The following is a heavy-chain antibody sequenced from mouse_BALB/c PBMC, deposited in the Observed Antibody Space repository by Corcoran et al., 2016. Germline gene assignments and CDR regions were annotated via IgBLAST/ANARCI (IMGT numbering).Heavy chain of an antibody. V-gene: IGHV14-3*02. J-gene: IGHJ1*01. CDR3: ASWDWYFDV. CDR1: GFNIKDTY. D-gene: IGHD4-1*01. Sequence: EVQLQQSGAELVKPGTSVKLSCTASGFNIKDTYMHWAKQRPEQGLERIGRIDPANGNTKYDPKFQGKATITAYTSSNTAYLQLSSLTSEDTAVYYCASWDWYFDVWGAGTTVTVSS. CDR2: IDPANGNT.